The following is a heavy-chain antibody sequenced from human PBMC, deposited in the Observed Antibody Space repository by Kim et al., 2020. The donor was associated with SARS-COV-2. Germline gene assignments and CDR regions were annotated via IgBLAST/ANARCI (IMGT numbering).Heavy chain of an antibody. J-gene: IGHJ4*02. CDR3: AKDSGEYSSGWYGAGY. CDR2: IYSGGSST. D-gene: IGHD6-19*01. V-gene: IGHV3-23*03. CDR1: GFTFSSYA. Sequence: GGSLRLSCAASGFTFSSYAMSWVRQAPGKGLEWVSVIYSGGSSTYYADSVKGRFTISRDNSKNTLYLQMNSLRAEDTAVYYCAKDSGEYSSGWYGAGYWGQGTLVTVSS.